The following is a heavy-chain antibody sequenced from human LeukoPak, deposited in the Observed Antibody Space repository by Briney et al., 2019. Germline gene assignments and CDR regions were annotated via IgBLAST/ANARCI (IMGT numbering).Heavy chain of an antibody. J-gene: IGHJ4*02. CDR3: ARQWLDNYFDY. D-gene: IGHD6-19*01. CDR1: GFTFTTYS. CDR2: ISYDGSNK. V-gene: IGHV3-30*03. Sequence: GGSLTHTCAASGFTFTTYSMNWVRQAPGKGLEWVAVISYDGSNKYYADSVKGRFTISRDSSKNTLYLQMNSLRAEDTAVYYCARQWLDNYFDYWGEGCLVTASS.